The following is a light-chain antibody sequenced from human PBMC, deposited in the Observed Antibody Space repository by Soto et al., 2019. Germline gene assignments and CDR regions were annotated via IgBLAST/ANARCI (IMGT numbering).Light chain of an antibody. Sequence: QAVVTQPPSVSGAPGQRVTIFCTGSTSNIGADYHVHWYRQLPGTAPRLLIYGNTNRPSGVPGRFSGSKSGTSASLAITGLQAEDEGNYYCQSYDTSLRAYVLGTGTKLTVL. J-gene: IGLJ1*01. CDR2: GNT. CDR1: TSNIGADYH. V-gene: IGLV1-40*01. CDR3: QSYDTSLRAYV.